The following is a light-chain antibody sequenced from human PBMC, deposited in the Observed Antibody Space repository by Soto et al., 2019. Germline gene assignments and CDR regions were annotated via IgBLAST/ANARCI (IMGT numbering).Light chain of an antibody. CDR3: SSYTSEEV. J-gene: IGLJ1*01. CDR1: SSDVGGYNY. Sequence: QSALTQPASVSGSPGQSITISCTGTSSDVGGYNYVSWYQQHPGKAPKLMIYEVSNRPSGVSNRFSGSKSGNTASLTISGLQAEDEADYYCSSYTSEEVFGTGTKVTVL. CDR2: EVS. V-gene: IGLV2-14*01.